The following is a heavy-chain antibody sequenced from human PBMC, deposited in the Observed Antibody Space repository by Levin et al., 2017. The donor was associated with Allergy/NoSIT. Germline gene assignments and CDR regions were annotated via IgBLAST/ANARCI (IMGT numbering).Heavy chain of an antibody. CDR3: AREGRHSSSHFDY. Sequence: GESLKISCAASRFPFSNYWMTWVRQAPGKGLEWVANIKQDGSEKYYVDSVKGRFTISRDNAKNSVFLQMNSLRAEDTAVHYCAREGRHSSSHFDYWGQGTLVTVSS. J-gene: IGHJ4*02. CDR2: IKQDGSEK. D-gene: IGHD6-6*01. V-gene: IGHV3-7*01. CDR1: RFPFSNYW.